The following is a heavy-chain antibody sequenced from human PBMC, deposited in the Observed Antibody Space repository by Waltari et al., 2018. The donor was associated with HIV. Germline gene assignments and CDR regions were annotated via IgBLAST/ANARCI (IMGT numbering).Heavy chain of an antibody. Sequence: QVQLQESGPGLVKPSQTLSLTCTVSGGSIRSGSYYWRWIRQPAGKGLEWIGRIYTSGSTNYNPPLKSRVTISVDTSKNQFSLKLSSVTAADTAVYYCARGGSYGGYYFDYWGQGTLVTVSS. J-gene: IGHJ4*02. CDR2: IYTSGST. V-gene: IGHV4-61*02. CDR1: GGSIRSGSYY. D-gene: IGHD4-17*01. CDR3: ARGGSYGGYYFDY.